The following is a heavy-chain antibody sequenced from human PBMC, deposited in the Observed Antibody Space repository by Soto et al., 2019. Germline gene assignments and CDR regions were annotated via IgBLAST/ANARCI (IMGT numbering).Heavy chain of an antibody. V-gene: IGHV3-23*01. Sequence: EVQLLESGGGLVQPGGSLRLSCAASGFTFSSYAMSWVRQAPGKGLEWVSAISGSGGSTYYADSVKGRFTISRDNSKNTLYLQMNSLRAEDTAVYYCAKREYQLLGFYYYYYMDVWGKGTTVTVSS. CDR3: AKREYQLLGFYYYYYMDV. J-gene: IGHJ6*03. CDR1: GFTFSSYA. D-gene: IGHD2-2*01. CDR2: ISGSGGST.